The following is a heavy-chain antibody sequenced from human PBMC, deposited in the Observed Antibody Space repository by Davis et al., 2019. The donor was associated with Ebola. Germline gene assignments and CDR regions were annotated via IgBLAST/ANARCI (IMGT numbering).Heavy chain of an antibody. V-gene: IGHV1-18*01. CDR3: ASFRVVGATGPGDYYYGMDV. CDR2: ISAYNGNT. J-gene: IGHJ6*02. Sequence: GGSLRLSCAASGFTFTSYGISWVRQAPGQGLEWMGWISAYNGNTNYAQKLQGRVTMTRNTSISTAYMELSSLRSEDTAVYYCASFRVVGATGPGDYYYGMDVWGQGTTVTVSS. D-gene: IGHD1-26*01. CDR1: GFTFTSYG.